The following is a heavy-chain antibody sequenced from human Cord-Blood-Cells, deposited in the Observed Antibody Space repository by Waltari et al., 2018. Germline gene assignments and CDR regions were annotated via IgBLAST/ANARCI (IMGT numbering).Heavy chain of an antibody. D-gene: IGHD4-17*01. CDR2: IYYSGST. V-gene: IGHV4-39*01. CDR3: ASHLPLYGDYFDY. Sequence: HLQLQESGPGLVKPSATLSLTCTVSGVSISSSSYYWGLIRQPPGKGLEWIGSIYYSGSTYYNPSLKSRVTISVDTSKNQFSLKLSSVTAADTAVYYCASHLPLYGDYFDYWGQGTLVTISS. CDR1: GVSISSSSYY. J-gene: IGHJ4*02.